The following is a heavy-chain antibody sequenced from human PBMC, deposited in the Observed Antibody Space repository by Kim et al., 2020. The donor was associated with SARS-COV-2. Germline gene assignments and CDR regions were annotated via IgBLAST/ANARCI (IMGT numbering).Heavy chain of an antibody. CDR1: GYTFTSYG. J-gene: IGHJ3*02. V-gene: IGHV1-18*01. D-gene: IGHD3-22*01. CDR3: ARVKVDYDSNSAFDI. CDR2: ISAYNGNT. Sequence: ASVKVSCKASGYTFTSYGISWVRQAPGQGLEWMGWISAYNGNTNYAQKLQGRVTMTTDTSTSTAYMELRSLRSDDTAVYYCARVKVDYDSNSAFDIWGQGTMVTVSS.